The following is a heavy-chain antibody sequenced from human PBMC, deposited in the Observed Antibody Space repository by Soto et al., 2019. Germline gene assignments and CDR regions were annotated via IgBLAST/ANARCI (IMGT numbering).Heavy chain of an antibody. CDR2: ISGSGGST. CDR1: GFTFSSYA. D-gene: IGHD6-13*01. V-gene: IGHV3-23*01. Sequence: GGSLRLSCAASGFTFSSYAMSWVRQAPGKGLEWVSAISGSGGSTYYADSVKGRFTISRDNSKNTLYLQMNSLRAEDTAVYYCAKEFLKQQLVLLYYYYYGMDVWGQGTTVTVSS. J-gene: IGHJ6*02. CDR3: AKEFLKQQLVLLYYYYYGMDV.